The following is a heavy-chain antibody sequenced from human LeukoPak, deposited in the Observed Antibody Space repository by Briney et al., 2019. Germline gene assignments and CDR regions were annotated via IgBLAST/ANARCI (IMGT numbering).Heavy chain of an antibody. J-gene: IGHJ5*02. D-gene: IGHD1-14*01. Sequence: SSETLSLTCTVSGGSISSYYWSWIRQPPGKGLGWIGYIYYSGSTNYNPSLKSRVTISVDTYKNQFSLKLSSVTAADTAVYYCARGAKLTRWFDPWGQGTLVTVSS. V-gene: IGHV4-59*01. CDR1: GGSISSYY. CDR2: IYYSGST. CDR3: ARGAKLTRWFDP.